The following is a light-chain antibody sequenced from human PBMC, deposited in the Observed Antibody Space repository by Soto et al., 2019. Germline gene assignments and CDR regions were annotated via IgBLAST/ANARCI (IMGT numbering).Light chain of an antibody. CDR2: LNSDGSH. V-gene: IGLV4-69*01. CDR3: QTWDSGVRV. J-gene: IGLJ2*01. CDR1: SGHSDYA. Sequence: QSVLTQSPSASASLGASVKLTCTLSSGHSDYAIAWHQQQPEKGPRYLMKLNSDGSHNKGDGIPDRFSGSSSGAERYLTISSLQFEDEADYYCQTWDSGVRVFGGGTKVTVL.